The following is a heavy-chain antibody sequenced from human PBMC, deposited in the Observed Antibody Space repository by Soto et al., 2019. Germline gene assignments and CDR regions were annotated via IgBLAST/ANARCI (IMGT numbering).Heavy chain of an antibody. CDR3: ARSYSSSYGWFDP. J-gene: IGHJ5*02. V-gene: IGHV1-69*02. CDR2: IIPILGIA. CDR1: GGTFSSYT. D-gene: IGHD6-6*01. Sequence: SVKVSCKASGGTFSSYTISWVRQAPGQGLEWMGRIIPILGIANYAQKFQGRVTITADKSTSTAYMELSSLRSEDTAVYYCARSYSSSYGWFDPCGEGTLGTVSS.